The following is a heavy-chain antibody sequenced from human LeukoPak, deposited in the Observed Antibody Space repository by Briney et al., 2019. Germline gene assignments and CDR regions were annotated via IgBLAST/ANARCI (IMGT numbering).Heavy chain of an antibody. V-gene: IGHV3-7*01. CDR3: ARGGGLSDY. D-gene: IGHD1-26*01. J-gene: IGHJ4*02. Sequence: GGSLRLSCAASGFTFRTYWMSWVRQAPGKGLEWVANIKADGSDKYYVESVKGRFTISRDNAKNSLYLQMNSLRAEDMAVYYCARGGGLSDYWGQGTLVTVSS. CDR2: IKADGSDK. CDR1: GFTFRTYW.